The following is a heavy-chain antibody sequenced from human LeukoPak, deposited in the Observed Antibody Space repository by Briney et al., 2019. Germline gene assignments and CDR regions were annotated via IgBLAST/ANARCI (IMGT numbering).Heavy chain of an antibody. J-gene: IGHJ4*02. V-gene: IGHV1-2*02. CDR3: ARVSAYDSGSDY. CDR1: GYTFTGYF. D-gene: IGHD5-12*01. Sequence: ASVKVSCKASGYTFTGYFLHWVRQAPGQGLEWLGWVNPHSGGTNYAQEFQGRVTMTRDTSISTAYMELSKLTSDDTAVYYCARVSAYDSGSDYWGQGTLVTVSS. CDR2: VNPHSGGT.